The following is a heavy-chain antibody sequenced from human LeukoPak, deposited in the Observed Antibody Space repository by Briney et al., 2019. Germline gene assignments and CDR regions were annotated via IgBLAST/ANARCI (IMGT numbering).Heavy chain of an antibody. Sequence: SETLSLTCTVSGGSISSYYWSWIRQPAGKGQEWIGRIYTSGSTNYNPSLKSRVTMSVDTSKNQFSLKLSSVTAADTAVYYCARGIVVVAATLVYYFDYWGQGTLVTVSS. V-gene: IGHV4-4*07. CDR1: GGSISSYY. CDR2: IYTSGST. CDR3: ARGIVVVAATLVYYFDY. D-gene: IGHD2-15*01. J-gene: IGHJ4*02.